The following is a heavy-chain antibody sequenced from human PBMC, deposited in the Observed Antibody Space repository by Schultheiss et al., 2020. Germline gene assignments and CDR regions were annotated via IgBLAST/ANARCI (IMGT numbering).Heavy chain of an antibody. V-gene: IGHV3-33*01. D-gene: IGHD7-27*01. CDR1: GFTFSSYV. CDR2: IWYDGSNK. J-gene: IGHJ5*02. CDR3: AREKGPIIGEGWFDP. Sequence: GGSLRLSCVASGFTFSSYVMHWVRQAPGKGLEWVAVIWYDGSNKYYADSVKGRFTISRDTSKNTLYLQMNSLRAEDTAVYYCAREKGPIIGEGWFDPWGQGTLVTVSS.